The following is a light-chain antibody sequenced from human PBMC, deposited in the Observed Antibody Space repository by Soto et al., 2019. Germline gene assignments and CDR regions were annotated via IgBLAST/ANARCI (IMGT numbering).Light chain of an antibody. CDR3: GSYAGSDKDYV. V-gene: IGLV2-8*01. CDR2: EVN. CDR1: SSDVGGYNY. J-gene: IGLJ1*01. Sequence: QSVLTQPPSASGSPGQSVTISCTGTSSDVGGYNYVSWYQQHPGKAPKLMIYEVNKRPSGVPDRFSGSKSGNTASLTVSGLQTEDEDDYYCGSYAGSDKDYVFGIGTKLTVL.